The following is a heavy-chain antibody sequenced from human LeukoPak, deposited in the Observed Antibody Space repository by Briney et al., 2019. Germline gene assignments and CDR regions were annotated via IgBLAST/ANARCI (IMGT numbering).Heavy chain of an antibody. V-gene: IGHV1-46*01. Sequence: ASVKVSCKASGYTFTSYYMHWVRQAPGQGLEWMGIINPSGGSTSYAQKFQGRVTMIRDTSTSTVYMELSSLRSEDTAVYYCARSLGYCSGGSCKASYNWFDPWGQGTLVTVSS. D-gene: IGHD2-15*01. CDR3: ARSLGYCSGGSCKASYNWFDP. J-gene: IGHJ5*02. CDR2: INPSGGST. CDR1: GYTFTSYY.